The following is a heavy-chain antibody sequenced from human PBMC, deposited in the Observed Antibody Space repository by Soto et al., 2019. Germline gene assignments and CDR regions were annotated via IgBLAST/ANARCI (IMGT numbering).Heavy chain of an antibody. CDR3: ARVQGYYFDY. V-gene: IGHV4-39*01. Sequence: QLQLQESGPGLVKPSETLSLTCTVSGGSISSSSYYWGWIRQPPGKGLEWIGSIYYSGSTYYNPSLQRRVPISVDTSTNQFSLKLSSVTAADTAVSSCARVQGYYFDYGGQGTLVTVSS. CDR2: IYYSGST. J-gene: IGHJ4*02. CDR1: GGSISSSSYY.